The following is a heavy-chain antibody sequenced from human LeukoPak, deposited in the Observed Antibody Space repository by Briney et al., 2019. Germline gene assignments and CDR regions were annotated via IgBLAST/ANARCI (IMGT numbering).Heavy chain of an antibody. CDR2: ISSSSSYI. D-gene: IGHD3-10*01. CDR3: AREGDSYGSGSYD. J-gene: IGHJ4*02. Sequence: GGSLRLSCAASGFTFSSYSMNWVRQAPGKGLEWVSSISSSSSYIYYADSVKGRFTISRDNAKNSLFLQMDSLRAEDTAIYYCAREGDSYGSGSYDWGQGTLVTVSS. V-gene: IGHV3-21*01. CDR1: GFTFSSYS.